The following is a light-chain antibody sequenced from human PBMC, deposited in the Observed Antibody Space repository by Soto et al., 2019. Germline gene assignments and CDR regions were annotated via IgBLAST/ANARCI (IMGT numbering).Light chain of an antibody. J-gene: IGLJ1*01. CDR1: SSDVGSYNL. Sequence: QSVLTQPASVSGSPGQSITISCTGTSSDVGSYNLVSWYQQHPGKAPKLMIYEVSKRPSGVSNRFSGSKSGNTASLTISGLQAENEANYYCCSYAGSSSFYASGPGTKVTVL. CDR2: EVS. CDR3: CSYAGSSSFYA. V-gene: IGLV2-23*02.